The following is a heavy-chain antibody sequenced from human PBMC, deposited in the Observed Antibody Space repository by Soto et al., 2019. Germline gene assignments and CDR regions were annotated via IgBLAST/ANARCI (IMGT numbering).Heavy chain of an antibody. Sequence: QVQLVQSGAEVKKPGASVKVSCKASGYTFRAYPIYWVRQAPGQRLECMGWINASNGNTRYSEKFEGRVTFTRDTSATTAYMEFSSLRSEDTAAYFCARDTDLTLVTTLDYWGQGTPVTVSS. CDR2: INASNGNT. D-gene: IGHD4-17*01. J-gene: IGHJ4*02. V-gene: IGHV1-3*01. CDR1: GYTFRAYP. CDR3: ARDTDLTLVTTLDY.